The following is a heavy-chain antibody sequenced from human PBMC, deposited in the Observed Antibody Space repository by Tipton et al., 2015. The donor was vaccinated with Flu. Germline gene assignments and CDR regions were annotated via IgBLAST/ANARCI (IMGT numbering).Heavy chain of an antibody. CDR2: IYTSGNT. V-gene: IGHV4-4*07. D-gene: IGHD1-1*01. CDR1: GGSINSYY. J-gene: IGHJ4*02. CDR3: ARGVWNAGASYYFDS. Sequence: TLSLTCTVSGGSINSYYWSWFRQPAGMGLEWVGRIYTSGNTNYNPSLKSRITVSLDTSKNQFSLRLSSVTAADTAVYYCARGVWNAGASYYFDSWGQGALVTVSS.